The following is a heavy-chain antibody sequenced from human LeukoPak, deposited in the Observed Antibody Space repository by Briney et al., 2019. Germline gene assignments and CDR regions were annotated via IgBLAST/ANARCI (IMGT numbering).Heavy chain of an antibody. Sequence: PGGSLRLSCAASGFTFSSHGMHWVRQAPGRGLEWVAFIRYEGSNKYYADSVKGRFTISRDNSKNTLYLQMNSLRAEDTAVYYCAKDGTMVRGLIILNIGDHYYMDVWGKGTTVTVSS. J-gene: IGHJ6*03. V-gene: IGHV3-30*02. CDR1: GFTFSSHG. CDR2: IRYEGSNK. D-gene: IGHD3-10*01. CDR3: AKDGTMVRGLIILNIGDHYYMDV.